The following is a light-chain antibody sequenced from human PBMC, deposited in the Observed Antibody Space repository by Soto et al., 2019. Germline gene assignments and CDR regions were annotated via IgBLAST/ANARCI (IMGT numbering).Light chain of an antibody. Sequence: EIVMTQSPATLSVSPGERATLSCRASLSVSRNLAWYQQKPGQAPRLLIFDASTRATGIPARFSGSGSGTEFTLTITSLQSEDFAVYYCQQYNNWPPWTFGQGTKVDIK. CDR2: DAS. J-gene: IGKJ1*01. V-gene: IGKV3-15*01. CDR3: QQYNNWPPWT. CDR1: LSVSRN.